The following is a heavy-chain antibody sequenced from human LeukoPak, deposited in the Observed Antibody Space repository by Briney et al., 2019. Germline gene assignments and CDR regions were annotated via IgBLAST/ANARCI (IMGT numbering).Heavy chain of an antibody. CDR2: ISSSSTYM. CDR1: GFTFSSYS. Sequence: NPGGSLRLSCAASGFTFSSYSMNWVRQAPGKGLEWVSLISSSSTYMYYADSLKGRFTTSRDNAKNSLYLQMNSLRAEDTAVYYCARGGGAPDYWGQGTLVTVSS. CDR3: ARGGGAPDY. J-gene: IGHJ4*02. D-gene: IGHD3-16*01. V-gene: IGHV3-21*01.